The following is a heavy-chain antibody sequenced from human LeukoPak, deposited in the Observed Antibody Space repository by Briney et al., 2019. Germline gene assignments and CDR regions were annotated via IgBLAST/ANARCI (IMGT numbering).Heavy chain of an antibody. CDR3: AKVPRYDFWSGYEGAFDL. Sequence: GGSLRHSCAASGFTFNSYSMNWVRQAPGKGLEWVSGISDSGGRTYYADSVKGRFTISKDNPKNTLYLQMNSLRAEDTAVYYCAKVPRYDFWSGYEGAFDLWGQGTMVTVSS. J-gene: IGHJ3*01. CDR2: ISDSGGRT. CDR1: GFTFNSYS. D-gene: IGHD3/OR15-3a*01. V-gene: IGHV3-23*01.